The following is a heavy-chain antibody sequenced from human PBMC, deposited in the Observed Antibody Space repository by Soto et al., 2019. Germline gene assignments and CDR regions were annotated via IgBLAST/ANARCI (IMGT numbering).Heavy chain of an antibody. J-gene: IGHJ4*02. Sequence: QVQLVESGGGVAQPGRSLRLSCAASGFTFSNYGMDWVRQAPGKGLEWAAAVVYDGSKKYYADSVKCRFTVSTDNYKNTLFLEMNALRAEDTAVYYCARDRGYRRYFDSSGFWADSWGQGTLVTVSS. CDR3: ARDRGYRRYFDSSGFWADS. CDR2: VVYDGSKK. CDR1: GFTFSNYG. V-gene: IGHV3-33*08. D-gene: IGHD3-22*01.